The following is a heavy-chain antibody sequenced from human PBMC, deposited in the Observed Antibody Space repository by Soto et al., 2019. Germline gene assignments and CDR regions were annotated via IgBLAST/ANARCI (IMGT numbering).Heavy chain of an antibody. V-gene: IGHV3-33*01. J-gene: IGHJ6*02. CDR2: IWYDGSNK. D-gene: IGHD6-19*01. CDR3: ARDRDAAVAGLDV. CDR1: GFTFSSYG. Sequence: QVQLVESGGGVVQPGRSLRLSCAASGFTFSSYGMHWVRQAPGKGLEWVAVIWYDGSNKYYADSAKGRFTISRDNSKNTLYLQMNSLRAEDTAVYYCARDRDAAVAGLDVWGQGTTVTVSS.